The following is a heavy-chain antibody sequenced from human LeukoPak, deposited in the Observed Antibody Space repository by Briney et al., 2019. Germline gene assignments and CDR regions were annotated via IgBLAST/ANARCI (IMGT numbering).Heavy chain of an antibody. CDR3: ARHGTISSESYFDY. D-gene: IGHD1-14*01. V-gene: IGHV4-59*08. J-gene: IGHJ4*02. Sequence: SETLSLTCTVSGGSISSYYWSCIRQPAGKGLEWIGYIHNSGRTNYNPSLKSRVTGFVDTSKNQVSLRLSSVTAADTAVYYCARHGTISSESYFDYWGQGALVTVSS. CDR1: GGSISSYY. CDR2: IHNSGRT.